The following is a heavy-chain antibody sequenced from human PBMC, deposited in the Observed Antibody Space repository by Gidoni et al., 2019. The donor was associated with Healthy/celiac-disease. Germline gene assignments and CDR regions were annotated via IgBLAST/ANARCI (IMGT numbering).Heavy chain of an antibody. V-gene: IGHV3-48*03. CDR1: GFTFRSYE. J-gene: IGHJ5*02. CDR2: ISSSGSTI. CDR3: ARERITMVRGEGFDP. Sequence: EVQLMESGGGLVQPGGSLSLSCAASGFTFRSYEMNWVRQAPGKGLEWVSYISSSGSTIYYADSVKGRFTISRDNAKNSLYLQMNSLRAEDTAVYYCARERITMVRGEGFDPWGQGTLVTVSS. D-gene: IGHD3-10*01.